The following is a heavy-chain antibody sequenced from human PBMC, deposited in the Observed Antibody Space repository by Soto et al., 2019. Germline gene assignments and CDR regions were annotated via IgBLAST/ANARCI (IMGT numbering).Heavy chain of an antibody. V-gene: IGHV4-30-2*01. CDR1: GGSISSGGYS. Sequence: SETLSLTCAVSGGSISSGGYSWTWIRQPPGKGLESIGYIYPSGSTFYNPSLKSRVTISMDRSNNQFSLNLNSLTAADTAVYFCARSSLAARVDPWGQGTLVTVSS. CDR2: IYPSGST. D-gene: IGHD3-16*01. J-gene: IGHJ5*02. CDR3: ARSSLAARVDP.